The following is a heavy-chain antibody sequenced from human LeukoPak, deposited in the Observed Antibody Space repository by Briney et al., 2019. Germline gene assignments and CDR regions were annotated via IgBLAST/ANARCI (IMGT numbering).Heavy chain of an antibody. CDR3: AREARPNGYNWFDP. CDR1: GGTFSSYA. Sequence: SVKVSCKASGGTFSSYAISWVRQAPGQGLEWMGGIIPIFGTANYAQKSQGRVTITADESTSTAYMELSSLRSEDTAVYYCAREARPNGYNWFDPWGQGTLVTVSS. CDR2: IIPIFGTA. J-gene: IGHJ5*02. V-gene: IGHV1-69*01. D-gene: IGHD1-1*01.